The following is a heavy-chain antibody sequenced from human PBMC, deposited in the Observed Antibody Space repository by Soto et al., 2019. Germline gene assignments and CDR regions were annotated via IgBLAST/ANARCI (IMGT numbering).Heavy chain of an antibody. Sequence: GGSLRLSCAASGFTFSSYGMHWVRQAPGKGLEWVSSISSSSSYIYYADSVKGRFTISRDNAKNSLYLQMNSLGAEDTAVYFCARDHLYYYDSFGRPLYVLDIWGKGTMVTVPS. CDR1: GFTFSSYG. CDR2: ISSSSSYI. D-gene: IGHD3-22*01. J-gene: IGHJ3*02. CDR3: ARDHLYYYDSFGRPLYVLDI. V-gene: IGHV3-21*01.